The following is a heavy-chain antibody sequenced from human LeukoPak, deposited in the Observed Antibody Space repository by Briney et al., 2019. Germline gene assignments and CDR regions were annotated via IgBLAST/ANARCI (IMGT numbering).Heavy chain of an antibody. D-gene: IGHD3-22*01. CDR1: GYTFTSYG. Sequence: ASVKVSCTASGYTFTSYGISWVRQAPGQGLEWMGWISAYNGNTNYAQKLQGRVTMTTDTSTSTAYMELRSLRSDDTAVYYCARVRRGGYYFSYWGQGTLVTVSS. CDR2: ISAYNGNT. J-gene: IGHJ4*02. V-gene: IGHV1-18*01. CDR3: ARVRRGGYYFSY.